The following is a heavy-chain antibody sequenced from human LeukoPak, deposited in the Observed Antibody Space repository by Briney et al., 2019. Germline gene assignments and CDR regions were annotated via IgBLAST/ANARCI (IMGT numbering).Heavy chain of an antibody. CDR1: GVSISSGGYY. V-gene: IGHV4-31*03. D-gene: IGHD3-10*01. CDR2: IYYSGST. CDR3: ARVDSRSGTIDY. J-gene: IGHJ4*02. Sequence: TSETLSLTCTVSGVSISSGGYYWSWLRQHPGKGLEWIGYIYYSGSTYYNPSLKSRVTISVDTSKNQFSLKLSSVTAADTAVYYCARVDSRSGTIDYWGQGTLVTVSS.